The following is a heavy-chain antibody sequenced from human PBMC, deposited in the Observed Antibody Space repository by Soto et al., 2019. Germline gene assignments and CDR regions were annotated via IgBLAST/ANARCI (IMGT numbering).Heavy chain of an antibody. J-gene: IGHJ6*02. Sequence: PSETLSLTCAVYGGSFSGYNWSWIRQPPGKGLEWIGEINHSGSTNYNPSLKSRVTISVDTSKNQFSLKLSSVTAADTAVYYCARGRYSSSWTAQKYYYYGMDVWGQGTTVTVSS. CDR2: INHSGST. CDR1: GGSFSGYN. D-gene: IGHD6-13*01. CDR3: ARGRYSSSWTAQKYYYYGMDV. V-gene: IGHV4-34*01.